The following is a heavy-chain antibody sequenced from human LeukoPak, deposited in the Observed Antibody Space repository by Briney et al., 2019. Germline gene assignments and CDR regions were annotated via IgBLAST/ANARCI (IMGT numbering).Heavy chain of an antibody. V-gene: IGHV3-66*01. CDR2: IYSGGST. CDR3: ARGGIGYYDSSGYDEYFQH. J-gene: IGHJ1*01. Sequence: GGSVRLTCAASGFTVSTNYMSWVRQAPGKGLEWVSLIYSGGSTYYADSVKGRFTISRDNSKNTLYLQMNSLRAEDTALYYCARGGIGYYDSSGYDEYFQHWGQGTLVTVSS. D-gene: IGHD3-22*01. CDR1: GFTVSTNY.